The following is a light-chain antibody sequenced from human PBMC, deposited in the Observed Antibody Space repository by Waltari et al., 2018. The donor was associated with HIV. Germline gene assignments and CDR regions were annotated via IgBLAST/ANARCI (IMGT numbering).Light chain of an antibody. CDR2: NAS. CDR3: QQYNSDSRT. J-gene: IGKJ1*01. Sequence: DIHMTQSPSTLAASVGDRVTITCRASQGIGPYLAWYQQKPGKAPKLLIYNASNLESGVPSRFSGSGSDTEFSLTISSLQPDDFATYYCQQYNSDSRTFGRGTKVEIK. V-gene: IGKV1-5*03. CDR1: QGIGPY.